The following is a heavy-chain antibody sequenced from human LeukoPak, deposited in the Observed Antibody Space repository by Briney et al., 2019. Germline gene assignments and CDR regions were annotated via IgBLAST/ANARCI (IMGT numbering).Heavy chain of an antibody. CDR3: ARDHAHNYDILTEDAFDI. Sequence: ASVKVSCKASGYTFTSYGISWVRQAPGQGLEWMGWISAYNGNTNYAQKLQGRVTMTTDTSTSTAYMELRSLRSDDTAVYYCARDHAHNYDILTEDAFDIWGQGTMVTVSS. CDR2: ISAYNGNT. CDR1: GYTFTSYG. J-gene: IGHJ3*02. D-gene: IGHD3-9*01. V-gene: IGHV1-18*01.